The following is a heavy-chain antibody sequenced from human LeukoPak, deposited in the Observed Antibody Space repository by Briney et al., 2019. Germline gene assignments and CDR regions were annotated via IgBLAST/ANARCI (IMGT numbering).Heavy chain of an antibody. CDR1: GFTFTNYA. CDR3: ARGGGMITFGGVTIDY. Sequence: PGRSLGLSCVVSGFTFTNYAMHWVRQAPGKGLEWVSAISGSGGSTYYADSVKGRFTISRDNSKNTLYLQMNSLRAEDTAVYYCARGGGMITFGGVTIDYWGQGTLVTVSS. J-gene: IGHJ4*02. V-gene: IGHV3-23*01. D-gene: IGHD3-16*01. CDR2: ISGSGGST.